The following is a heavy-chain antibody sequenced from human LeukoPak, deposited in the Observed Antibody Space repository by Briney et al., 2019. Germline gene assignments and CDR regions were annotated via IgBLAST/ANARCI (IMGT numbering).Heavy chain of an antibody. CDR2: LSSSSVYT. CDR1: GFTFSDYY. D-gene: IGHD3-10*01. CDR3: ARDHKYYYGSGSPFGMDV. V-gene: IGHV3-11*05. Sequence: PGGSLRLSCAASGFTFSDYYMSWIRQAPGKGLEWVSHLSSSSVYTNYADSVKGRFSISRANAKCSLYLQMNSLRAEDTAVYYCARDHKYYYGSGSPFGMDVWGQGTTVTVSS. J-gene: IGHJ6*02.